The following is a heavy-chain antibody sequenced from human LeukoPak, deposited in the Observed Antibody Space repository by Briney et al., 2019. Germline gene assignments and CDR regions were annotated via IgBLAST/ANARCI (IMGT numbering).Heavy chain of an antibody. V-gene: IGHV3-23*01. D-gene: IGHD3-22*01. CDR1: GFTFSSYA. CDR3: AKDLSQTIVVVTHFDY. J-gene: IGHJ4*02. CDR2: ISGSGGST. Sequence: GGSLRLSCAASGFTFSSYAMSWVRQAPGKGLEWVSAISGSGGSTYYADSVKGRFTISRDNSKNTLYLQMNSLRAEDTAVYYCAKDLSQTIVVVTHFDYWSQGTLVTVSS.